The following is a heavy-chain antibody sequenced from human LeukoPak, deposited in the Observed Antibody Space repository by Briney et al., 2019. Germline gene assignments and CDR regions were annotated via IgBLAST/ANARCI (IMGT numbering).Heavy chain of an antibody. CDR1: GYTFTSYG. D-gene: IGHD3-10*01. CDR2: ISAYNGNT. J-gene: IGHJ3*02. V-gene: IGHV1-18*01. CDR3: AARDLVGGYYYGSGSQAPDAFDI. Sequence: ASVKVSCKASGYTFTSYGISWVRQAPGQGLEWMGRISAYNGNTNYAQKLQGRVTMTTDTSTSTAYMELRSLRSDDTAVYYCAARDLVGGYYYGSGSQAPDAFDIWGQGTMVTVSS.